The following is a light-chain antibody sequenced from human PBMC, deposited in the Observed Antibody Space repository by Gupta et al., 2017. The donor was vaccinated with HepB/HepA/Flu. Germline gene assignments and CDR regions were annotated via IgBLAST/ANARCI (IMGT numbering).Light chain of an antibody. V-gene: IGKV3-15*01. Sequence: IVMTQSPATLSVSSGERATLSCRASQSINNNLAWYQQKPGQAPRLLIFGASTRATEIPARFSGSGSGTEFTLTISSLQSEDFAIYYCQQYYNWPLTFGGGTKVEIK. CDR3: QQYYNWPLT. J-gene: IGKJ4*02. CDR1: QSINNN. CDR2: GAS.